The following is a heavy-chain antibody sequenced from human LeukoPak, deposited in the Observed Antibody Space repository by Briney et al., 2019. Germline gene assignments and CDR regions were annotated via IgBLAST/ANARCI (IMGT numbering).Heavy chain of an antibody. CDR3: AASTGNKDFDD. Sequence: PGGSLRLSCAVSGIIVSNKYMSWVRQAPGKGLEWVSVIYSDGTTYYADSVKGRFTISRHNSRNTVHLQMNRLRAEDTALYHCAASTGNKDFDDWGQGTLVTVSS. CDR1: GIIVSNKY. CDR2: IYSDGTT. V-gene: IGHV3-66*02. J-gene: IGHJ4*02. D-gene: IGHD2-8*02.